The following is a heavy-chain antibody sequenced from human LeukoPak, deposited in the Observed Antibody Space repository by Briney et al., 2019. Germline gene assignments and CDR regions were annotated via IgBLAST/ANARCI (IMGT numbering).Heavy chain of an antibody. CDR1: GFTFSSNW. CDR2: IKEDGSEK. D-gene: IGHD1-26*01. CDR3: ARGGIITSYAFEI. V-gene: IGHV3-7*03. J-gene: IGHJ3*02. Sequence: GGSLRLSCAASGFTFSSNWMTWVRQAPGKGLEWVANIKEDGSEKKYEDSVKGRFTISRDNAENSLFLQMNSLRAEDTALYYCARGGIITSYAFEIWGQGTMVTVSS.